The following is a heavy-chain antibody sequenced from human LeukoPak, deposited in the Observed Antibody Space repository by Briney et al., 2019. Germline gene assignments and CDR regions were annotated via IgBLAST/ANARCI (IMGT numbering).Heavy chain of an antibody. CDR1: GFTFTSYA. J-gene: IGHJ3*02. CDR2: ISFDGNNK. V-gene: IGHV3-30-3*01. Sequence: GGSLRLSCAASGFTFTSYAMHWVRQAPGKGLEWVTAISFDGNNKYYADSVKGRFTTSRDNSKNTLYLEMNSLSPEDTAVYYCARDKTEQWLVLEAFDIWGQGTVVTVSS. CDR3: ARDKTEQWLVLEAFDI. D-gene: IGHD6-19*01.